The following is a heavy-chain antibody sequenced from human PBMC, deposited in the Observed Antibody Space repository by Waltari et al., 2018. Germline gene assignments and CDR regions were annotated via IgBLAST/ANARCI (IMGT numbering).Heavy chain of an antibody. CDR3: ARDQGRIAAANDAFDI. V-gene: IGHV4-59*01. D-gene: IGHD6-13*01. CDR1: GGSISSYY. CDR2: IYYSGST. J-gene: IGHJ3*02. Sequence: QVQLQESGPGLVKPSETLSLTCTVSGGSISSYYWSWIRQPPGKGLEWIGSIYYSGSTNYNPSIKGRVTISVDTAKNQFSLKLSSVTAADTAVYYCARDQGRIAAANDAFDIWGQGTMVTVSS.